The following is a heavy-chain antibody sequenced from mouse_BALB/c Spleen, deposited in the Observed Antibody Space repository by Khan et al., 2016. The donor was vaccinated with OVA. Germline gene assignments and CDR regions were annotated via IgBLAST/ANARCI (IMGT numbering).Heavy chain of an antibody. CDR2: INPSTGYT. D-gene: IGHD1-1*01. CDR1: GYTFTSYW. J-gene: IGHJ3*01. Sequence: VQLQQSGAELAKPGASVKMSCKASGYTFTSYWMHWVKQRPGQGLEWIGYINPSTGYTEYNQRFKDKATLTADKSSSTAYMQLSSLTSEVSAVYYCANHGSSYAWVTYWGQGTLVTVSA. CDR3: ANHGSSYAWVTY. V-gene: IGHV1-7*01.